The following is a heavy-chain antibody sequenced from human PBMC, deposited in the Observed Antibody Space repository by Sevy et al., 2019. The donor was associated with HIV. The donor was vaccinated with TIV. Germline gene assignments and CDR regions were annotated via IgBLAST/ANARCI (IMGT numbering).Heavy chain of an antibody. CDR3: ARTEGSNGPRHFDY. J-gene: IGHJ4*02. CDR2: INSDGSTT. CDR1: GFTLSTYW. D-gene: IGHD2-2*01. Sequence: GGSLRLSCAASGFTLSTYWMHWVRQVPGKGLVWVSRINSDGSTTTYADSVKGRFTISRDNAKNTLFLQMNSLRADDTAVYYCARTEGSNGPRHFDYWGQGTLVTVSS. V-gene: IGHV3-74*01.